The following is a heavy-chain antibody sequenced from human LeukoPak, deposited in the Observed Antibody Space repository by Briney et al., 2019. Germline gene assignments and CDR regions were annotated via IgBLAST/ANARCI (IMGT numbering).Heavy chain of an antibody. Sequence: SETLSLTCTVSGGSISISSYYWGWIRQPPGKGLEWIGNIYYSGSSYYNPSLNSRVTMSVDTSKNQFSLKLSSVTAADTGLYYCAREERYYDSSGYRYHYYGMDVWGQGTTVTVSS. V-gene: IGHV4-39*07. CDR2: IYYSGSS. CDR3: AREERYYDSSGYRYHYYGMDV. J-gene: IGHJ6*02. CDR1: GGSISISSYY. D-gene: IGHD3-22*01.